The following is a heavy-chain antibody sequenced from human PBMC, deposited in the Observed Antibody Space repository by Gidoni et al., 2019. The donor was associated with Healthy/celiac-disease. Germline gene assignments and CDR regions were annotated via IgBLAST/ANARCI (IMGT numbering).Heavy chain of an antibody. CDR3: ARDGPDGYTY. D-gene: IGHD5-12*01. CDR1: GGSISSYY. V-gene: IGHV4-59*01. CDR2: IYYSGST. J-gene: IGHJ4*02. Sequence: VQLQESGPGLVQPSETLSLPCTVSGGSISSYYWSWIRQPPGKGLEWIGYIYYSGSTNYNPSLKSRVTISVDTSKNQFSLKLSSVTAADTAVYYCARDGPDGYTYWGQGTLVTVSS.